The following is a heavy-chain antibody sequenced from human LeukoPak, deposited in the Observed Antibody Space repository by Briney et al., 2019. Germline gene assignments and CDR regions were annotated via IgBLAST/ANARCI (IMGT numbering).Heavy chain of an antibody. CDR2: MNPNSGNT. J-gene: IGHJ3*02. CDR1: GYTFTSYD. CDR3: ARGFTSYCSGGSCYSDAFDI. V-gene: IGHV1-8*01. D-gene: IGHD2-15*01. Sequence: ASVKVSCKASGYTFTSYDINWVRQATGQGLEWMGWMNPNSGNTGYAQKFRGRVTMTRNTSISTAYMELSSLRSEDTAVYYCARGFTSYCSGGSCYSDAFDIWGQGTMVTVSS.